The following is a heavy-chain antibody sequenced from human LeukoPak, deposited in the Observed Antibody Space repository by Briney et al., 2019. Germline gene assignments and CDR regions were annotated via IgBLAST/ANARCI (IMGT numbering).Heavy chain of an antibody. CDR3: ARLGVGRTVNFES. Sequence: PSESLSLTHAVSVDSMYNYYRSCIPDPPRRGLGWRAYIYYSGNTNYDPSLKSRVTIPADTSKNQFSLRLSTVTAADTAVYYCARLGVGRTVNFESWGRGTLVTVSS. J-gene: IGHJ4*02. CDR2: IYYSGNT. D-gene: IGHD2-15*01. V-gene: IGHV4-59*08. CDR1: VDSMYNYY.